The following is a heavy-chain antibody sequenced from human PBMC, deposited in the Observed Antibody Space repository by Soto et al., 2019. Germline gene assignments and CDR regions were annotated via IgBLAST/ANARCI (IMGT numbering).Heavy chain of an antibody. Sequence: SETLSLTSAVYGGSFSGYYWSWIRQPPGKGLEWIGEINHSGSTNYNPSLKSRVTISVDTSKNQFSLKLSSVTAADTAVYYCASAGVRTYYDFWSGYHEYWGQGTLVTVSS. D-gene: IGHD3-3*01. CDR1: GGSFSGYY. J-gene: IGHJ4*02. V-gene: IGHV4-34*01. CDR2: INHSGST. CDR3: ASAGVRTYYDFWSGYHEY.